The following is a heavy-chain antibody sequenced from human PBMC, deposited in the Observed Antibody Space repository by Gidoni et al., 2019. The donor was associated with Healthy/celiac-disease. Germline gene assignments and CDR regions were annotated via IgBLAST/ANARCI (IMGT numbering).Heavy chain of an antibody. CDR2: INPSGGST. Sequence: QVQLVQSGAEVKNPGASAKVSCQASGYTFTSYYMHWVRPAPGQGLEWMGIINPSGGSTSYAQKFQGRVTMTRDTPTSTVYMELSSLRSEDTAVYYCARACRGGDWYFDLWGRGTLVTVSS. V-gene: IGHV1-46*01. CDR3: ARACRGGDWYFDL. J-gene: IGHJ2*01. D-gene: IGHD3-16*01. CDR1: GYTFTSYY.